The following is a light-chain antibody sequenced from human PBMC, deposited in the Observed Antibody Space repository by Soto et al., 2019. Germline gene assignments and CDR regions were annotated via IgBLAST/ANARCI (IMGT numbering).Light chain of an antibody. CDR2: KVS. Sequence: DVVMTQSPLSLPVTLGQPASMSCRSSQSLVNRDGNTYLSWFQQRPGQSPRRLIYKVSNRDSGVPDSFNGSGSGTDFPLKSSRVDAEDVGIYYCMQGTHWPFTFGPGTKVDI. CDR1: QSLVNRDGNTY. CDR3: MQGTHWPFT. V-gene: IGKV2-30*01. J-gene: IGKJ3*01.